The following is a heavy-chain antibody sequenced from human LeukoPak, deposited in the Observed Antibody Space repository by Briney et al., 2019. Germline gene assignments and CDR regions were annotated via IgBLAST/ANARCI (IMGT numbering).Heavy chain of an antibody. CDR1: GFTFDDYA. Sequence: GGSLRLSCAASGFTFDDYAMHWVRQAPGKGLEWVSGISWNSGSIGYADSVKGRFTISRDNAKNSLYLQMNSLRAEDTAMYYCARDTSGSYSRIDYWGQGTLVTVSS. V-gene: IGHV3-9*01. CDR3: ARDTSGSYSRIDY. J-gene: IGHJ4*02. CDR2: ISWNSGSI. D-gene: IGHD1-26*01.